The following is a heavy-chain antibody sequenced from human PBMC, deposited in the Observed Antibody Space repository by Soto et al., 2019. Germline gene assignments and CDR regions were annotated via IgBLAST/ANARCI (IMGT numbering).Heavy chain of an antibody. V-gene: IGHV1-3*01. CDR2: INAGNGNT. Sequence: QVQLVQSGAEVKKPGASVKVSCKASGYTFTSYAMHWVRHAPGQRLERMGWINAGNGNTKYSQKFQGSVTITRDTSASTAYIEMSSLRSEDTAVYYCARAVLELRRVDYYYYTDVWGKGTTVTVSS. CDR1: GYTFTSYA. J-gene: IGHJ6*03. CDR3: ARAVLELRRVDYYYYTDV. D-gene: IGHD1-7*01.